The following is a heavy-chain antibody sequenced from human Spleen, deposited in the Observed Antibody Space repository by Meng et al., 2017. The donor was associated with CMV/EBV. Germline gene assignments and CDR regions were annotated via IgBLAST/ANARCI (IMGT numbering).Heavy chain of an antibody. V-gene: IGHV4-59*13. CDR3: ASAAYDSLYYFDY. D-gene: IGHD5-12*01. CDR1: GGSISSYS. CDR2: ISYSGFT. Sequence: SETLSLTCGVSGGSISSYSWTWIRQPPGKALEWVGSISYSGFTNYNPSLKSRVTMSLDTSKNQFSLRLSSVTAADTAIYYCASAAYDSLYYFDYWGQGVLVTVSS. J-gene: IGHJ4*02.